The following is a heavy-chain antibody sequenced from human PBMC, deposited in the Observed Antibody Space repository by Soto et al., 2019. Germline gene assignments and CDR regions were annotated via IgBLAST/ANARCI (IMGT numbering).Heavy chain of an antibody. CDR1: GGSMSPNY. Sequence: SETLSLACTVSGGSMSPNYWSWFRQPPGRGLEWVGYIYYAGSTSYNPSLKSRVTISLETSKSQFSLRLSSVTAADTAVYFCARLGFYSQSPDPWGPGTLVTVS. D-gene: IGHD2-21*01. V-gene: IGHV4-59*08. CDR3: ARLGFYSQSPDP. J-gene: IGHJ5*02. CDR2: IYYAGST.